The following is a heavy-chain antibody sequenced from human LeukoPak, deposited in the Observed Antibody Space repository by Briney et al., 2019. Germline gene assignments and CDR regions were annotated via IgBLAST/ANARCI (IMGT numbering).Heavy chain of an antibody. CDR1: GFTFSTYD. Sequence: GGSLRLSCAASGFTFSTYDFHWVRQTTGKGLEWVTATGTAGDTWYSGSVKGRFTISRENAKSSMYLQMNSLRVGDTAVYYCARQNRNGFDYWGQGTLVTVSS. J-gene: IGHJ4*02. D-gene: IGHD2-8*01. V-gene: IGHV3-13*01. CDR2: TGTAGDT. CDR3: ARQNRNGFDY.